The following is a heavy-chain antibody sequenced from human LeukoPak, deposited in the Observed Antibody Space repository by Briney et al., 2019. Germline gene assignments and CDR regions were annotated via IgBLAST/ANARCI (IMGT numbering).Heavy chain of an antibody. D-gene: IGHD3-16*01. CDR1: GYTFTNYG. J-gene: IGHJ4*02. CDR3: ARDRVTFGGVMLPEY. CDR2: ISAYNGNT. V-gene: IGHV1-18*01. Sequence: GASVKVSCKASGYTFTNYGLSWVRQAPGQGLEWMGWISAYNGNTNYAQQFQGRVTMTTDTSTSTAYMELKSLRSDDTAVYYCARDRVTFGGVMLPEYWGQGTLVTVSS.